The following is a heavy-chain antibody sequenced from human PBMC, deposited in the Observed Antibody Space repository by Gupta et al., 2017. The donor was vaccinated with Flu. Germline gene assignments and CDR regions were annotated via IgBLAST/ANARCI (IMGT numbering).Heavy chain of an antibody. V-gene: IGHV4-34*01. D-gene: IGHD5-12*01. CDR1: GGSFSGYY. Sequence: QVQLQQWGAGLLKPSETLSLTCAVYGGSFSGYYWSWIRQPPGKGLEWIGEINHSGRTNYNPALKSRVTISVDTSKNQFSLKMRSVTAADTAVYYFAREDTRDGYVFDYGGQGTMVTVYS. J-gene: IGHJ4*02. CDR2: INHSGRT. CDR3: AREDTRDGYVFDY.